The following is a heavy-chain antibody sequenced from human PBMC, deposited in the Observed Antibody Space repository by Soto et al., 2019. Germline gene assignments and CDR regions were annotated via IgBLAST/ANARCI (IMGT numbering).Heavy chain of an antibody. CDR3: ARDTAPYHDYYGMDV. D-gene: IGHD5-18*01. J-gene: IGHJ6*02. Sequence: ASVKVSCKASGYTFTSYAMHWVRQAPGQRLGWMGWINAGNGNTKYSQKFQGRVTITSDTSASTAYMELSSLRSEDTAVYYCARDTAPYHDYYGMDVWGQGTTVTVSS. CDR2: INAGNGNT. V-gene: IGHV1-3*01. CDR1: GYTFTSYA.